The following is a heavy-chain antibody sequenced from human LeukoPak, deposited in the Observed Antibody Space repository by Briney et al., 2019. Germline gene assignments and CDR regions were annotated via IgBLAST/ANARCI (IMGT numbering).Heavy chain of an antibody. CDR3: AKTMVRGVIIPLLDY. V-gene: IGHV3-7*03. CDR1: GFTFNNYW. J-gene: IGHJ4*02. Sequence: PGGSLRLSRAASGFTFNNYWMTWVRQAPGKGLEWVANIKQDGSEKYYVDSVKGRFTISRDNAKNTLYLQMNSLRAEDTAVYYCAKTMVRGVIIPLLDYWGQGTLVTVSS. D-gene: IGHD3-10*01. CDR2: IKQDGSEK.